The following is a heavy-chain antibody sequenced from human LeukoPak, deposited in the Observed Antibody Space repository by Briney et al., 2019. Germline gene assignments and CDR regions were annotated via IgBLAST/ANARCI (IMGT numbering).Heavy chain of an antibody. Sequence: SETLSLTCAVSGGSISSSNWWSWVRQPPGEGLEWIGEIYHSGSTNYNPSLKSRVTISVDKSKNQFSLKLSSVTAADTAMYYCVKSGGYGLIDYWGQGTLVTVSS. J-gene: IGHJ4*02. CDR2: IYHSGST. CDR1: GGSISSSNW. V-gene: IGHV4-4*02. CDR3: VKSGGYGLIDY. D-gene: IGHD6-19*01.